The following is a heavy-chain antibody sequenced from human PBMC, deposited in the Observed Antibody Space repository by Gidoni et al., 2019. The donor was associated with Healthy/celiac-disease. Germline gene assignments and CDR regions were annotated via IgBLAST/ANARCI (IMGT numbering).Heavy chain of an antibody. D-gene: IGHD6-13*01. CDR3: ASAGAIAAAGPAFDY. CDR2: INPNSGGT. J-gene: IGHJ4*02. Sequence: QVQLVQSGAEVKKPGASVKVSCKASGYTFTGYYMHWVRQAPGQGLEWMGWINPNSGGTNYAQKFQRRVTMTRDTSISTAYMELSRLRSDDTAVYYCASAGAIAAAGPAFDYWGQGTLVTVSS. CDR1: GYTFTGYY. V-gene: IGHV1-2*02.